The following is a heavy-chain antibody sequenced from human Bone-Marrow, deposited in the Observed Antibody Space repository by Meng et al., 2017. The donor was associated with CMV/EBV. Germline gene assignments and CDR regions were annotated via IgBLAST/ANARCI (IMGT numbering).Heavy chain of an antibody. Sequence: SLKISCSASGFTFDDYAMHWVRQAPRKGLEWVSGISWNSGSISYAYSVKGRFTISRDNAKKSLYLQMNRLRAEDTALYYCAKDPTYYINPGGGMDLWGQATTVTVSS. V-gene: IGHV3-9*01. CDR1: GFTFDDYA. D-gene: IGHD3-22*01. CDR3: AKDPTYYINPGGGMDL. CDR2: ISWNSGSI. J-gene: IGHJ6*01.